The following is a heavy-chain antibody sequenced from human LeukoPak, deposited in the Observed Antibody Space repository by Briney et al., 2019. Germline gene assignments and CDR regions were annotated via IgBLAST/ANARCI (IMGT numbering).Heavy chain of an antibody. CDR2: IYPGDSDT. CDR1: GYSFTSYW. D-gene: IGHD6-13*01. CDR3: ARHGWVVGSSSWYAYWFDP. Sequence: GESLKISCKGSGYSFTSYWIGWVRQMPGKGLEWMGIIYPGDSDTRYNPSFQGQVTISADKSISTAYLQWSSLKASDTAMYYWARHGWVVGSSSWYAYWFDPWGQGTMVTVSS. J-gene: IGHJ5*02. V-gene: IGHV5-51*01.